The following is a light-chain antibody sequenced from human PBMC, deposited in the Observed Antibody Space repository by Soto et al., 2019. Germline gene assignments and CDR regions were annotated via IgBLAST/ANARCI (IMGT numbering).Light chain of an antibody. Sequence: EVVRTQPPATRSVSPWGIATRSCMARQSFSSRLAWYQQKPGQAPRLLIYGASIRATGIPARFSGSGSGTEFTLTISSLQSEDFAVYYCQQRFNWQVTFGQGTRLEIK. CDR1: QSFSSR. J-gene: IGKJ5*01. CDR3: QQRFNWQVT. CDR2: GAS. V-gene: IGKV3-15*01.